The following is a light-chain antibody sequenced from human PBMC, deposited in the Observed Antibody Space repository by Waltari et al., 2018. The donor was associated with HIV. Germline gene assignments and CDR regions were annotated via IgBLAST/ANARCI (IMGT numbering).Light chain of an antibody. CDR2: AAS. CDR3: QQLNSYPLT. V-gene: IGKV1-9*01. CDR1: QGISSY. Sequence: DIQLTQSPSFLSTSVGDRDTITCRASQGISSYLAWYQQKPGKAPQLLIYAASTLESGVPSRFSGSGSGTEFTLTISSLKPEDFATYYCQQLNSYPLTFGGGTKVDFK. J-gene: IGKJ4*01.